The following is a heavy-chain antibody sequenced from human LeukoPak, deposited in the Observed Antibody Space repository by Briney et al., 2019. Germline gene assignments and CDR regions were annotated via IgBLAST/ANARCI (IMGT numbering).Heavy chain of an antibody. D-gene: IGHD3-10*01. Sequence: GGALRLSCAASGFTFSGFSMSWVRQSPTKGLEWVANIKQDGSERYYVDSVKGRFTISRDNAKNSLSLQMNNLRVEDTAVYYCARAGSHWHYVYWGQGTVVTVSS. CDR3: ARAGSHWHYVY. V-gene: IGHV3-7*01. CDR1: GFTFSGFS. J-gene: IGHJ4*02. CDR2: IKQDGSER.